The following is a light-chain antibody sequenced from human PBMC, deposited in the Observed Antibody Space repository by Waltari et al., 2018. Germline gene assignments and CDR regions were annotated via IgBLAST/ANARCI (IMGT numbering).Light chain of an antibody. CDR1: QSVSSN. CDR2: GAS. Sequence: EIVMTQSPATLSVSPGERATLSCRASQSVSSNLAWYQKKPGQAPRLLIYGASTRATGIPCRFSGSGSGTEFTLTISSLQSEDFAVYYCQQYNNWPPLVTFGPGTKVDIK. CDR3: QQYNNWPPLVT. J-gene: IGKJ3*01. V-gene: IGKV3-15*01.